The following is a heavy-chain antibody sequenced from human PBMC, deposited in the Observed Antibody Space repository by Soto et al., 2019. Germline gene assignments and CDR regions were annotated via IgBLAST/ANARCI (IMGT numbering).Heavy chain of an antibody. CDR3: ARSLKVLSGCFNP. D-gene: IGHD6-19*01. CDR2: IYYSGST. Sequence: SETLSLTCTVSGVSVSSVSYYWNWIRQSPEKGLEWIGYIYYSGSTKYNPSLNSRVTMSVDTSKNQFSLKLISMTAADTAVYYCARSLKVLSGCFNPWGQGTLVTVSS. CDR1: GVSVSSVSYY. J-gene: IGHJ5*01. V-gene: IGHV4-61*01.